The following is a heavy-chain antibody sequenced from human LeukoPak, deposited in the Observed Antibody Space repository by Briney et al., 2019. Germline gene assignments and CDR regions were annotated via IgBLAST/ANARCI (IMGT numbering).Heavy chain of an antibody. V-gene: IGHV5-51*01. CDR1: GYSFTNYW. CDR2: IYPGDSDT. Sequence: GESLKISCKGSGYSFTNYWIGWVRQMPGKGLEGMGTIYPGDSDTKYSPSFQGQVTISADKSISTAYLQWSSLKASDTAMYYCARRIAAAGSIGTRYFDYWGQGTLVTVSS. J-gene: IGHJ4*02. D-gene: IGHD6-13*01. CDR3: ARRIAAAGSIGTRYFDY.